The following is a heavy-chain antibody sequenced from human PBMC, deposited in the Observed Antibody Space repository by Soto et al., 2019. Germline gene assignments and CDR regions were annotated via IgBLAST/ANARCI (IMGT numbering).Heavy chain of an antibody. Sequence: QITLKESGPTLVKPTQTLTLTCSFSGFSLSSSAMGVGWIRQPPGKALEWLALIYWDDDKRYSPSLRSRLTVPHDTSKTQVVLTRTNMDPVDTATYYCAHKGGRGAGMDVWGQGPTVTVSS. D-gene: IGHD2-15*01. CDR3: AHKGGRGAGMDV. CDR2: IYWDDDK. J-gene: IGHJ6*02. CDR1: GFSLSSSAMG. V-gene: IGHV2-5*02.